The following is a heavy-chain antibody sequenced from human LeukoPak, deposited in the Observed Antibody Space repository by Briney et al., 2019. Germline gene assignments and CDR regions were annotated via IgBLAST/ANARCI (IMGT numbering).Heavy chain of an antibody. Sequence: GGSLRLSCAASGFTFDDYAMHWVRQAPGKGLEWVSGISWNSGSIGYADSVKGRFTISRDNAKNSLYLQMNSLRAEDTALYYCAKALERGAADWYFDLWGRGTLVTVSS. CDR1: GFTFDDYA. CDR3: AKALERGAADWYFDL. CDR2: ISWNSGSI. D-gene: IGHD1-1*01. J-gene: IGHJ2*01. V-gene: IGHV3-9*01.